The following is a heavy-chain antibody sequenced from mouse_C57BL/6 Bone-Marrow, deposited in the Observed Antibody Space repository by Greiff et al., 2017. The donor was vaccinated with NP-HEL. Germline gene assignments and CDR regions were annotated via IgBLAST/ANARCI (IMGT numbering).Heavy chain of an antibody. CDR3: ARRGFTTVVAHWYFDV. CDR1: GYTFTTYP. CDR2: FHPYNDDT. D-gene: IGHD1-1*01. V-gene: IGHV1-47*01. Sequence: QVQLKQSGAELVKPGASVKMSCKASGYTFTTYPLEWMTPNHGKSLEWIGNFHPYNDDTKYTEKFKGKATLTVEKSSSTVYLELSRLTSDDSAVYYCARRGFTTVVAHWYFDVWGTGTTVTASS. J-gene: IGHJ1*03.